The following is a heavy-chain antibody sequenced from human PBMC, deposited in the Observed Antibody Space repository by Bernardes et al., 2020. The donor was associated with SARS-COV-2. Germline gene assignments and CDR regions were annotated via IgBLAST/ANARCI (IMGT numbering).Heavy chain of an antibody. V-gene: IGHV3-23*01. CDR2: ISGSGGTT. Sequence: GSLILSCAASGFTFRSYAMSWVRQAPGQGLEWVSVISGSGGTTYYADSVKGRFTISRDNSKNMLYLQMSSLRAEDTAVYFCAKDLIAGTLGGLPQTFDYWGQGTLVTVSS. D-gene: IGHD3-16*01. CDR3: AKDLIAGTLGGLPQTFDY. J-gene: IGHJ4*02. CDR1: GFTFRSYA.